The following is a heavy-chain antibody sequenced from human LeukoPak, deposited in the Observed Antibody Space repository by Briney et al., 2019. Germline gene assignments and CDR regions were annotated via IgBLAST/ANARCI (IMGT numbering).Heavy chain of an antibody. J-gene: IGHJ4*02. V-gene: IGHV3-48*01. CDR1: GFTFSSYS. D-gene: IGHD3-16*01. CDR2: ISDSTSTT. Sequence: GGSLRLSCAASGFTFSSYSMNWVRQAPGKGLEWVSYISDSTSTTYYEDSVKGRFIISRDNAKNSLYLQMNSLRAEDTAVYYCARRFDLRGQGTLVTVSS. CDR3: ARRFDL.